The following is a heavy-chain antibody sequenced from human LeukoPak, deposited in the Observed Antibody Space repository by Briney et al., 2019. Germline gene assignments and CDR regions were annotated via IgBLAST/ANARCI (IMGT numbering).Heavy chain of an antibody. Sequence: QPGRSLRLSCAASGFTFSSYAMSWVRQAPGKGLEWVSSISGSGGSTYYADSVKGRFTISRDNSKNTLYLQMNSLRAEDTAVYYCAKDFKYIPAAQDAFDIWGQGTMVTVSS. V-gene: IGHV3-23*01. D-gene: IGHD2-2*01. J-gene: IGHJ3*02. CDR3: AKDFKYIPAAQDAFDI. CDR1: GFTFSSYA. CDR2: ISGSGGST.